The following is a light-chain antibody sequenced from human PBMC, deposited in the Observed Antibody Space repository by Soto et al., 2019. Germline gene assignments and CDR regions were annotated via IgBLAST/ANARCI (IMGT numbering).Light chain of an antibody. J-gene: IGKJ4*01. CDR2: DAS. CDR1: QSVGSY. Sequence: EIVLTQSPATLSLSPGDRATLSCRASQSVGSYLAWYQQKPGQAPRLLIYDASNRATGIPARFSGSVSGTDFPLTISSLEPEDFAVYYCQQRSNWPSTFGGGTKVEMK. V-gene: IGKV3-11*01. CDR3: QQRSNWPST.